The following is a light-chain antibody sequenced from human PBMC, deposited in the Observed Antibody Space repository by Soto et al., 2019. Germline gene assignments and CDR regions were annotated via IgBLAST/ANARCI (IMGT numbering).Light chain of an antibody. Sequence: EIVMTQSPATLSVSPGERATLSCWASQPISNDLAWYQQKPGQAPRLLMHGASSRATGIPDRFSGSGSGADFTLTISRLEPEDFAVYYCQQYGSSPRTFGQGTKVDIK. CDR1: QPISND. CDR3: QQYGSSPRT. J-gene: IGKJ1*01. CDR2: GAS. V-gene: IGKV3-20*01.